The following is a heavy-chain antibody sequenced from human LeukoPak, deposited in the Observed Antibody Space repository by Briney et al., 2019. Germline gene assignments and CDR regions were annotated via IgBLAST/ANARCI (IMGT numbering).Heavy chain of an antibody. Sequence: GGSLRLSCAASGFTFSSYGMHWVRQAPGKGLEWVAVISYDRSNKYYADSVKGRFTISRDNSKNTLYLQMNSLRAEDTAVYYCAKSYYDFWSGYYQTFDYWGQGTLVTVSS. J-gene: IGHJ4*02. V-gene: IGHV3-30*18. CDR3: AKSYYDFWSGYYQTFDY. CDR2: ISYDRSNK. D-gene: IGHD3-3*01. CDR1: GFTFSSYG.